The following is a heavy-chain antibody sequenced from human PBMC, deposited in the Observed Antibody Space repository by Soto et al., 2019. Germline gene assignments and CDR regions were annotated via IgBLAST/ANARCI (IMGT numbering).Heavy chain of an antibody. CDR2: IIPIFGTA. CDR3: ARGAYCGGDCYVSPYY. Sequence: SLQVSCKACGLTFTSGAMHWVRQDAGQGLEWMGGIIPIFGTANYAQKFQGRVTITADKSTSTAYMELSSLRSEDTAVYYCARGAYCGGDCYVSPYYWGQGNLVTVSA. V-gene: IGHV1-69*06. CDR1: GLTFTSGA. J-gene: IGHJ4*02. D-gene: IGHD2-21*02.